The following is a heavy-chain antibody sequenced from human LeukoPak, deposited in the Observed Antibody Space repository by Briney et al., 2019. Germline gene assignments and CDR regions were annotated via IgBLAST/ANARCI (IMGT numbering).Heavy chain of an antibody. CDR1: GFSVSSNY. CDR2: ISSTSSYL. Sequence: GGSLRLSCAASGFSVSSNYMSWVRQAPGKGLKWVSSISSTSSYLDYADSVKGRFTISRDNAKNSLYLQMNSLRAEDTAVYYCASSGAGYLDYWGQGTLVTVSS. V-gene: IGHV3-21*01. D-gene: IGHD6-13*01. J-gene: IGHJ4*02. CDR3: ASSGAGYLDY.